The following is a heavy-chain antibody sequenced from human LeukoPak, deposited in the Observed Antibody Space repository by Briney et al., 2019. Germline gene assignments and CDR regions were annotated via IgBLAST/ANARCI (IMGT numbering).Heavy chain of an antibody. CDR1: GGTFSSYT. CDR2: IIPIFGTA. D-gene: IGHD3-3*01. V-gene: IGHV1-69*13. Sequence: ASVKVSCKASGGTFSSYTISWVRQAPGQGLEWMGGIIPIFGTANYAQKFQGRVTITADESTSTAYMELSSLRSEDTAVYYCARDSDDFWSGYYTPQFDYWGQGTLVTVSS. J-gene: IGHJ4*02. CDR3: ARDSDDFWSGYYTPQFDY.